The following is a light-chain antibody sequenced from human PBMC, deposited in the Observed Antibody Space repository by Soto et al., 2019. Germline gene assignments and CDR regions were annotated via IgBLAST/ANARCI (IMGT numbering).Light chain of an antibody. CDR2: DAS. J-gene: IGKJ4*01. CDR1: QSISKY. CDR3: QQRSNWRGT. V-gene: IGKV3-11*01. Sequence: EIVLTQSPVTLSLSPGERATLSCRASQSISKYLAWYQQKPGQAPRLLIYDASNRAGGIPARFSGSGSGTDFTLTISSLEPEDFEVYYCQQRSNWRGTFGGGTKVEIK.